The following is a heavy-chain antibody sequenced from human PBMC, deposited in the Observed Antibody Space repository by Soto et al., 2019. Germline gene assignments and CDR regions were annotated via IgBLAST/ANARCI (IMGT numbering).Heavy chain of an antibody. CDR1: GGYFNDNY. CDR3: AASLWFGTQVEL. D-gene: IGHD3-10*01. Sequence: QVQLQQWGAGLLKPSETLSLSCAVYGGYFNDNYYTWFRQPPGKGLEWIGEISRSGTTKYIPSLISRASISFDTSKTQVSLKVTSVTAADTAVYYCAASLWFGTQVELWGQGALVTVSS. J-gene: IGHJ5*02. CDR2: ISRSGTT. V-gene: IGHV4-34*01.